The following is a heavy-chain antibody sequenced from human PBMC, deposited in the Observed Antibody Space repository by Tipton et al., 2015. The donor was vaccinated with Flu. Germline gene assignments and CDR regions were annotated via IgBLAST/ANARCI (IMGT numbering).Heavy chain of an antibody. J-gene: IGHJ5*02. Sequence: GLVKPSETLSLTCTVSGDSITSSSFYWGWIRQPPGKGLEWIGSVSHSGSTSYNPSLKSRIVMSVDTSKSQFSLTLMSVTAADTAVYYCARDRYDILTGSFSWFDPWGQGTLVTVSS. CDR1: GDSITSSSFY. CDR3: ARDRYDILTGSFSWFDP. D-gene: IGHD3-9*01. CDR2: VSHSGST. V-gene: IGHV4-39*07.